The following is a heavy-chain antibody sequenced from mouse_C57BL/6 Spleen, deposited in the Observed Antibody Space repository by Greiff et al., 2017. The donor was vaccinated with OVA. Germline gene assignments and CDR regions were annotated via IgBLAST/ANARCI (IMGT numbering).Heavy chain of an antibody. V-gene: IGHV14-1*01. J-gene: IGHJ1*03. CDR1: GFNIKDYY. D-gene: IGHD1-1*01. CDR2: IDPEDGDT. Sequence: EVQLQQSGAELVRPGASVKLSCTASGFNIKDYYMHWVKQRPEQGLEWIGRIDPEDGDTEYAPKFQGKATMTADTSSNTAYLQLSSLTSEDTAVYYCTFTTVVPWYFDVWGTGTTVTVSS. CDR3: TFTTVVPWYFDV.